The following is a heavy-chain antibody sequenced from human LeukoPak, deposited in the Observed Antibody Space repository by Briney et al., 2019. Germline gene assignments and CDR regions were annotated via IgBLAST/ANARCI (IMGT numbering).Heavy chain of an antibody. D-gene: IGHD4-17*01. CDR1: GGTFSSYA. CDR3: AREGDYGDPAFDI. J-gene: IGHJ3*02. CDR2: IIPIFGTA. Sequence: VASVKVSCKASGGTFSSYAISWVRQAPGQGLEWMGRIIPIFGTANYAQKFQGRVTITTDESTSTAYMELSSLRSDDTAVYYCAREGDYGDPAFDIWGQGTMVTVSS. V-gene: IGHV1-69*05.